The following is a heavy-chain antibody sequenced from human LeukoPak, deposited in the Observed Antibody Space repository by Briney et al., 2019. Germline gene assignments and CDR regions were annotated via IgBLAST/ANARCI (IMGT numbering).Heavy chain of an antibody. Sequence: SETLSLTCNVSGGPIGSYYWTWLRQPPGRGLEWIGYIYYSGSTNYSPSLESRVSISVDTSKNQFSLRLNSVTAADTAIYYCARGRARDGSYPWFDSWGQGTLVTVSS. CDR1: GGPIGSYY. CDR3: ARGRARDGSYPWFDS. D-gene: IGHD3-10*01. V-gene: IGHV4-59*01. CDR2: IYYSGST. J-gene: IGHJ5*01.